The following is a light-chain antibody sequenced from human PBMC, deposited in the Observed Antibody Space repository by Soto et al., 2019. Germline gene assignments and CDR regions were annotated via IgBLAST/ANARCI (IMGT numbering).Light chain of an antibody. CDR2: QDS. Sequence: SYELTQPPSVSVSPGRTASITCSGDKLGDKYACWHQQKPGQSPVLVIYQDSKRPSGIPERFSGSNSGNTATLTISGTQAMDEADYYCQAWDSSTGVFGTGTKVTVL. J-gene: IGLJ1*01. V-gene: IGLV3-1*01. CDR1: KLGDKY. CDR3: QAWDSSTGV.